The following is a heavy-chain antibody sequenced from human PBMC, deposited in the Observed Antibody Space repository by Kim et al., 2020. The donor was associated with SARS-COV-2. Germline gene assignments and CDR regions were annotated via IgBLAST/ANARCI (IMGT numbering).Heavy chain of an antibody. CDR3: TIAIPGLITHVDY. CDR2: IRSKAYGGTT. D-gene: IGHD2-2*02. CDR1: GFTFGDYA. Sequence: GGSLRLSCTASGFTFGDYAMSWVRQAPGKGLEWVGFIRSKAYGGTTEYAASVKGRFTISRDDSKSIAYLQMNSLKTEDTAVYYCTIAIPGLITHVDYWGQGTLVTVSS. J-gene: IGHJ4*02. V-gene: IGHV3-49*04.